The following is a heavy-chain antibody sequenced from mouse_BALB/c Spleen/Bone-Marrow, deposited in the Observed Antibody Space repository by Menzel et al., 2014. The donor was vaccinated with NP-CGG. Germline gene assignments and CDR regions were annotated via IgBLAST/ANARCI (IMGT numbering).Heavy chain of an antibody. CDR3: PRMLDY. CDR1: GYIFANYW. J-gene: IGHJ2*01. V-gene: IGHV1S22*01. Sequence: LQQSGSELVRPGASVKLSCKASGYIFANYWMHWVKQRHGQGLEWIGNISPRSGSTNYDEKFKSKATLTVDTSSATAYMYLNSLTSEDSAVYYCPRMLDYWGQGTILTASS. CDR2: ISPRSGST.